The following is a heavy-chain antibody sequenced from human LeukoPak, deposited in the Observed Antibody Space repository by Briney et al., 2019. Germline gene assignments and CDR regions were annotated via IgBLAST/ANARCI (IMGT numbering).Heavy chain of an antibody. CDR3: ARIRAVGTAMDNYYYYYMDV. D-gene: IGHD5-18*01. Sequence: SGPALVKPTQTLTLTCAFSGFSLSTSGMCGSWIRQPPGKALEWLARIDWDDDKYYSTSLKTRLTISKDTSKNQVVLTMTNMDPVDTATYYCARIRAVGTAMDNYYYYYMDVWGKGTMVTVSS. V-gene: IGHV2-70*11. CDR1: GFSLSTSGMC. CDR2: IDWDDDK. J-gene: IGHJ6*03.